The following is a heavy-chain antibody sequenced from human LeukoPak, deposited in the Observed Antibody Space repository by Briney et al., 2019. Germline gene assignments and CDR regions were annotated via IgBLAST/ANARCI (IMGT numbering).Heavy chain of an antibody. J-gene: IGHJ4*02. D-gene: IGHD5-18*01. Sequence: VASVKVSCKASGGTFSSYAISWVRQAPGQGLEWMGGIIPIFGTANYAQKFQGRVTITADESTSTAYMELSSLRSEDTAVYYCARAGIQLWSAGGHYFDYWGQGTLVTVSS. CDR2: IIPIFGTA. CDR1: GGTFSSYA. V-gene: IGHV1-69*13. CDR3: ARAGIQLWSAGGHYFDY.